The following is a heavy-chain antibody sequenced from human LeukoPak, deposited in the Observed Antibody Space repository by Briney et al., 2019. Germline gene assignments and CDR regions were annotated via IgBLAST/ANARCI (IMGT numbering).Heavy chain of an antibody. J-gene: IGHJ4*02. CDR2: ISGSSDAM. D-gene: IGHD4-17*01. CDR3: ARDHYHSYGDYVDFDY. V-gene: IGHV3-48*01. CDR1: GFTFNTYS. Sequence: GGPLRLSCAASGFTFNTYSMNWVRQAPGKGLEWVSYISGSSDAMYYADSVKGRFIVSRDNAKNSLYLQMNSLRAEDTAVYYCARDHYHSYGDYVDFDYWGQGTLVTVSS.